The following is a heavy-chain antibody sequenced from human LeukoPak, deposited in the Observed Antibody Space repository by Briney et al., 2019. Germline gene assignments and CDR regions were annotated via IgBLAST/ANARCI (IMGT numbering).Heavy chain of an antibody. CDR2: ISSSSSYI. J-gene: IGHJ4*02. Sequence: GGSLRLSCAASGFTFSSYSMNWVRQAPGKGLELVSSISSSSSYIYYADSVKGRFTISRDNAKNSLYLQMNSLRAEDTAVYYCARSATMIVVVIDYWGQGTLVTVSS. V-gene: IGHV3-21*01. CDR3: ARSATMIVVVIDY. D-gene: IGHD3-22*01. CDR1: GFTFSSYS.